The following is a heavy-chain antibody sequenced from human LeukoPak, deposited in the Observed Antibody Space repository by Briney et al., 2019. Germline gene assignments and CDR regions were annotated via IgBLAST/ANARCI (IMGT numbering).Heavy chain of an antibody. CDR1: GASISSNNC. V-gene: IGHV4-4*02. J-gene: IGHJ4*02. CDR2: IYDSGST. D-gene: IGHD4-23*01. Sequence: PSGALSLTCAVSGASISSNNCWTWVRQPPGQGLEWIGEIYDSGSTNYNPSLKSRVTISIDKSKKQFSLTLSSMTAADTAAYYCARNGGNSDFDYWGQGTLVTVSS. CDR3: ARNGGNSDFDY.